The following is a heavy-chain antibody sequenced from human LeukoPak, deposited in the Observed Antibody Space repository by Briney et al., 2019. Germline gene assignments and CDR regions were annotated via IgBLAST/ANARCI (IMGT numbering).Heavy chain of an antibody. CDR2: ISYDGSNK. CDR3: ANGKKLNY. V-gene: IGHV3-30*04. D-gene: IGHD1-26*01. CDR1: GFTFSSYA. Sequence: GGSLRLSCAASGFTFSSYAMHWVRQAPGKGLEWVAVISYDGSNKYYADSVKGRFTISRDNSKNTLYLQMNSLRAEDTAVYYCANGKKLNYWGQGTLVTVSS. J-gene: IGHJ4*02.